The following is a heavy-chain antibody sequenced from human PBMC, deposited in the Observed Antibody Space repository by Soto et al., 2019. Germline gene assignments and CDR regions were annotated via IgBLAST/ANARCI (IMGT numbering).Heavy chain of an antibody. Sequence: GESLKISCKGSGYTFTSYWIGWVRQMPGKGLEWMGIIHPSDFDTRYSPSFQGQVTISADKSISTAYLQWSSLRASDTAMYYCAIHSTGYEDSWGQGTLVTVSS. CDR1: GYTFTSYW. CDR3: AIHSTGYEDS. V-gene: IGHV5-51*01. CDR2: IHPSDFDT. J-gene: IGHJ5*02. D-gene: IGHD5-12*01.